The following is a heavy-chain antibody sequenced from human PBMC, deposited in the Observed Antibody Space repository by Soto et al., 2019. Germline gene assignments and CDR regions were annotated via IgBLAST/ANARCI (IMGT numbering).Heavy chain of an antibody. CDR1: GFTFSGYG. J-gene: IGHJ3*02. Sequence: EVQLVESGGGLVQAGGSLRLSCAASGFTFSGYGMHWVRQAAGESLEWVSVIGTSGHAFYADSVKGRFTITREDAKNSVYLQMNSLRDGDTAVYYCAGGGGFGEQYSDAFDIWGQGTMVTVSS. V-gene: IGHV3-13*01. D-gene: IGHD3-10*01. CDR3: AGGGGFGEQYSDAFDI. CDR2: IGTSGHA.